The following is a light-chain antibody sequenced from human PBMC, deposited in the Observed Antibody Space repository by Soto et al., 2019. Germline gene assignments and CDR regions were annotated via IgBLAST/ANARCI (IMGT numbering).Light chain of an antibody. CDR2: LEGSGSY. V-gene: IGLV4-60*02. J-gene: IGLJ3*02. Sequence: QSVLTQSSSASASLGSSVKLTCTLSSGHSSYIIAWHQQQPGKAPRYLMKLEGSGSYNKGSGVPDRFSGCSSGADRYLTISNLQFEDEADYYCETWDSNTHTVFGGGTKVTVL. CDR3: ETWDSNTHTV. CDR1: SGHSSYI.